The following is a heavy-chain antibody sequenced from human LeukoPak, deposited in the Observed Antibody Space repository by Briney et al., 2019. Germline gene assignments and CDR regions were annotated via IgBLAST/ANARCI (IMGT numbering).Heavy chain of an antibody. CDR2: IYYSGST. V-gene: IGHV4-59*01. CDR3: ARTSNYYESRGYPWAFDI. CDR1: GGSISSYY. Sequence: PSETLSLTCTVSGGSISSYYWSWIRQPPGKGLEWIGYIYYSGSTNYNPSLKSRVTISVDTSKNQFSLKLSSVTAADTAVYFCARTSNYYESRGYPWAFDIWGQGTMVAVSS. J-gene: IGHJ3*02. D-gene: IGHD3-22*01.